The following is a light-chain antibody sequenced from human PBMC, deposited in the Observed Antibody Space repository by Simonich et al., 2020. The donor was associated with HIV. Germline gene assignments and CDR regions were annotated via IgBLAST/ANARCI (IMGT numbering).Light chain of an antibody. CDR2: DVS. Sequence: QSALTQPASVSGSPGQSITLSCTGTSSDVGNYNYVSWYQQHPGKAPKLMIYDVSNRPSGVSNRFSGSKSGNTASLTISGLQAEDEADYYCSSYTSSRTLVFGGGTKLTVL. CDR1: SSDVGNYNY. J-gene: IGLJ2*01. CDR3: SSYTSSRTLV. V-gene: IGLV2-14*03.